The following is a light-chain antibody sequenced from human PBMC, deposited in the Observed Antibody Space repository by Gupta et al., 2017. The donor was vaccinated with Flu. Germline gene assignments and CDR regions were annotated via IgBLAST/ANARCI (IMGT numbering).Light chain of an antibody. J-gene: IGKJ1*01. CDR2: GAS. CDR1: QTVSNSW. V-gene: IGKV3-20*01. CDR3: QKYGGSSWT. Sequence: VLTQSPGTLSLSPGERATLSCRASQTVSNSWLAWHQQKPGQAPRLLIYGASRRATGIPDRFSGSGSGTDFTLTISRLELEDFAVYYCQKYGGSSWTFGQGTKVEI.